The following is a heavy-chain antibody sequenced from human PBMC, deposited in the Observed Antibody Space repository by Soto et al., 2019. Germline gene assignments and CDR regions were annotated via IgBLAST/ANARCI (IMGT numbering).Heavy chain of an antibody. J-gene: IGHJ4*02. CDR2: INHSGST. CDR3: ARGRGDIAAAGTICDY. Sequence: SETLSLTCAVYGGSFSGYYWSWIRQPPGKGLEWIGEINHSGSTNYNPSLKSRVTISVDTSKNQFSLKLSSVTAADTAVYYCARGRGDIAAAGTICDYWRQGTLVTVSS. CDR1: GGSFSGYY. D-gene: IGHD6-13*01. V-gene: IGHV4-34*01.